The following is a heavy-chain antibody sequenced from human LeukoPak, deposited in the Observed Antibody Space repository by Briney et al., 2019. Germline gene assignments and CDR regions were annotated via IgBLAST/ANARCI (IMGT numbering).Heavy chain of an antibody. D-gene: IGHD3-3*01. V-gene: IGHV3-53*01. CDR2: IYSGGST. CDR3: ASVTIFGVGFDY. Sequence: PGGSLRLSCAASGFTVSSNYMSWVRQAPGKGLEWVSVIYSGGSTYYADSVKGRFTISRNNSKNTLYLQMNSLRAEDTAVYYCASVTIFGVGFDYWGQGTLVTVSS. J-gene: IGHJ4*02. CDR1: GFTVSSNY.